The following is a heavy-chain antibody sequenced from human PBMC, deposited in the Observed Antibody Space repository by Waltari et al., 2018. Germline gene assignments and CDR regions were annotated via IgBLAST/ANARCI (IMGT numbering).Heavy chain of an antibody. CDR1: GYDFTTYW. CDR3: ARSQLTGAGYYFDY. V-gene: IGHV5-51*03. J-gene: IGHJ4*02. Sequence: EVQLVQSGAAIKQSGESLTISCEGSGYDFTTYWTGGVRQMPGKGLEWVGTVSLRDSETIYSPPFQGQVTMSVDRSTTTASLQWSRLRASDTAMYYCARSQLTGAGYYFDYWGQGTRVTVSS. D-gene: IGHD3-9*01. CDR2: VSLRDSET.